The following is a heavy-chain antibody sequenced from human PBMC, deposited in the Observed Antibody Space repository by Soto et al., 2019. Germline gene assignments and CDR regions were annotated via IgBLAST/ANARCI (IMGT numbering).Heavy chain of an antibody. CDR3: ARGRYCLTGRCFPNWFDS. D-gene: IGHD2-15*01. V-gene: IGHV4-30-4*01. CDR1: GDPISTVDYF. CDR2: IYKSTTT. Sequence: SETLSLTCSVSGDPISTVDYFWACIRQPPGQALEYIGYIYKSTTTYYNPSFESRVAISLDTSKSQFSLTVTSVTAADTAVYFCARGRYCLTGRCFPNWFDSWGQGTLVTVSS. J-gene: IGHJ5*01.